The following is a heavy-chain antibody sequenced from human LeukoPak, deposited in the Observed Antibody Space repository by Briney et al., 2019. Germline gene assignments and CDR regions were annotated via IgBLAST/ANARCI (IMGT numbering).Heavy chain of an antibody. J-gene: IGHJ3*02. CDR1: GSTFSSYG. CDR2: IWYDGSNK. Sequence: PGRSLRLSCAASGSTFSSYGMHWVRQAPGKGLEWVAVIWYDGSNKYYADSVKGRFTISRDNSKNTLYLQMNSLRAEDTAVYYCARPRGAAALGAFDIWGQGTMVTVSS. D-gene: IGHD6-13*01. V-gene: IGHV3-33*01. CDR3: ARPRGAAALGAFDI.